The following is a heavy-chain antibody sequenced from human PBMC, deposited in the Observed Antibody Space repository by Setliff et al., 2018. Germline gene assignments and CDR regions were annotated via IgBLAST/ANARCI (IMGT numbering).Heavy chain of an antibody. D-gene: IGHD1-7*01. Sequence: GASVKVSCKASGGTFSSYAISWVRQAPGQGLGWMGGIIPIFGTANYAQKFQGRVTITTDESTSTAYMELSSLRSEDTAVYYCAREGGELQASYFDYWGQGTLVTVSS. CDR3: AREGGELQASYFDY. V-gene: IGHV1-69*05. CDR1: GGTFSSYA. J-gene: IGHJ4*02. CDR2: IIPIFGTA.